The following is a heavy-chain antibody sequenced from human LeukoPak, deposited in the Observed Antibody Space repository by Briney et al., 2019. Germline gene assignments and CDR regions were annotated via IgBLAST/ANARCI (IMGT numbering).Heavy chain of an antibody. V-gene: IGHV3-48*01. CDR2: ISSGSSTI. Sequence: GGSLRLSCVDSGFTFSSNSMNWIRQAPGKGLEWVSYISSGSSTIYYADSVKGRFTISRDNAKNSLYLQMNSLRAEDTAVYYCARDGGHYDSSGYYYSYYGMDVWGQGTTVTVSS. CDR3: ARDGGHYDSSGYYYSYYGMDV. CDR1: GFTFSSNS. J-gene: IGHJ6*02. D-gene: IGHD3-22*01.